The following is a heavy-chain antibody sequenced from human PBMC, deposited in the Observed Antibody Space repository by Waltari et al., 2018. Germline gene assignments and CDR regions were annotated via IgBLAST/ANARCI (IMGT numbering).Heavy chain of an antibody. CDR2: IYTSGST. Sequence: QVQLQESGPGLVKPSETLSLTCTVSGGSISSYSGSWIRKPAGKGLEWIGRIYTSGSTNYNPSLKSRVTMSVDTSKNQFSLKLSSVTAADTAVYYCAREWDFWSGYYYYFDYWGQGTLVTVSS. CDR1: GGSISSYS. J-gene: IGHJ4*02. D-gene: IGHD3-3*01. V-gene: IGHV4-4*07. CDR3: AREWDFWSGYYYYFDY.